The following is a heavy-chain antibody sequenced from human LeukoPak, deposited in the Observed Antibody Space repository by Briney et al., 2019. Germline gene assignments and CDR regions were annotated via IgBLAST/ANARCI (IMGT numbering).Heavy chain of an antibody. CDR1: GFTFGSYA. V-gene: IGHV3-23*01. D-gene: IGHD4-17*01. CDR3: AKDRLHGDPNHY. Sequence: PGGSLRLSCAASGFTFGSYAMSWVRQAPGKGLEWVSAISGSGGSTYYADSVKGRFTISRDNSKNTLCLQMNSLRAEDTAVYYCAKDRLHGDPNHYWGQGTLVTVSS. J-gene: IGHJ4*02. CDR2: ISGSGGST.